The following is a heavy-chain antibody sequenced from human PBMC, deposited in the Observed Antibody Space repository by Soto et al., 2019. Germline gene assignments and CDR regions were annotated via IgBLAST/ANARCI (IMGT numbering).Heavy chain of an antibody. V-gene: IGHV1-46*01. Sequence: GASVKVSCKASGYTFTSYYMHWVRQAPGQGLEWMGIINPSGGSTSYAQKFQGRVTMTRDTSTSTVYMELSSLRSEDTAVYYCARVGSTYYDFWSGSRGYYYGMDVWGQGTTVTVSS. J-gene: IGHJ6*02. CDR3: ARVGSTYYDFWSGSRGYYYGMDV. CDR2: INPSGGST. CDR1: GYTFTSYY. D-gene: IGHD3-3*01.